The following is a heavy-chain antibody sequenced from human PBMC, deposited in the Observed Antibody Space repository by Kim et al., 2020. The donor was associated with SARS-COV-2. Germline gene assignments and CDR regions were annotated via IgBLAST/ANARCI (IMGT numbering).Heavy chain of an antibody. V-gene: IGHV3-48*03. CDR3: AGAVLTAMAGYYYYGMDV. D-gene: IGHD5-18*01. Sequence: KGRFTISRDNAKNSLYLQMNSLRAEDTAVYYCAGAVLTAMAGYYYYGMDVWGQGTTVTVSS. J-gene: IGHJ6*02.